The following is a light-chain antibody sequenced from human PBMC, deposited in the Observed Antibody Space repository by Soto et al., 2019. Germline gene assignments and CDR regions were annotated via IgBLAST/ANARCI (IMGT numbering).Light chain of an antibody. CDR2: DVT. Sequence: QSALTQPASVSGSPGQSITISCTGTSSDVGGYIYVSWYQQHPGKAPKLMIYDVTDRPSGVSNRFSGSKSGNTASLTISGLQAEDEADYYCSSYTSSGTLVFGTGTKHTVL. CDR1: SSDVGGYIY. J-gene: IGLJ1*01. CDR3: SSYTSSGTLV. V-gene: IGLV2-14*01.